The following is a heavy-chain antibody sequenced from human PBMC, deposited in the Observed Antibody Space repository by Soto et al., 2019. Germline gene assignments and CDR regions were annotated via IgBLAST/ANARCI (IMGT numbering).Heavy chain of an antibody. J-gene: IGHJ4*02. D-gene: IGHD1-26*01. Sequence: PGGSLRLSCAASGFTFSSYGIIFVGQSPFKGLEWVSSISGSGGSTYYADSVKGRFTISRDNSKNTLYLQMNSLRAEDTAVYYCAKASAPGGTYFPLWFWGQGTLVTVSS. CDR2: ISGSGGST. CDR3: AKASAPGGTYFPLWF. V-gene: IGHV3-23*01. CDR1: GFTFSSYG.